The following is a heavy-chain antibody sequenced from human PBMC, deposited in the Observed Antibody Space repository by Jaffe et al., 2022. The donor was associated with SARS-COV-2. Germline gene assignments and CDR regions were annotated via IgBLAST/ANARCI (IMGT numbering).Heavy chain of an antibody. J-gene: IGHJ6*02. CDR3: ATPILTGYYPYYYYGMDV. D-gene: IGHD3-9*01. Sequence: QLQLQESGPGLVKPSETLSLTCTVSGGSISSSSYYWGWIRQPPGKGLEWIGSIYYSGSTYYNPSLKSRVTISVDTSKNQFSLKLSSVTAADTAVYYCATPILTGYYPYYYYGMDVWGQGTTVTVSS. CDR2: IYYSGST. V-gene: IGHV4-39*01. CDR1: GGSISSSSYY.